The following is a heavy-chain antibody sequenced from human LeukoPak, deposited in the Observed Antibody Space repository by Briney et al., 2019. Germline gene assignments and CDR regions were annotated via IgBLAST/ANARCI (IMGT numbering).Heavy chain of an antibody. J-gene: IGHJ4*02. CDR1: GFTFSSYW. V-gene: IGHV3-74*01. CDR3: ARDRPRYCSGGSCYNTNTFDY. Sequence: RTGGSLRLSCAASGFTFSSYWMHWVRQAPGKGLGWVSQSNSDGSSTTYADSVKGRFTISRDNAKNTLYLQMNSLRAEDTAVYYCARDRPRYCSGGSCYNTNTFDYWGQGTLVTVSS. D-gene: IGHD2-15*01. CDR2: SNSDGSST.